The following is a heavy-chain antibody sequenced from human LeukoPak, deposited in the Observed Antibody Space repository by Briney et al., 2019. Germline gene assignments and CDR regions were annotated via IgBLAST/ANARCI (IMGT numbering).Heavy chain of an antibody. CDR3: ARDTGEDDFWSGYYHYYYYYYMDV. CDR2: IYTSGST. J-gene: IGHJ6*03. CDR1: GGSISSYY. Sequence: SETLSLTCTVSGGSISSYYWSWIRQPAGKGLEWIGRIYTSGSTNYNPSLKSRVTMSVDTSKNQFSLKLSSVTAADTAVYYCARDTGEDDFWSGYYHYYYYYYMDVWGKGTTVTVSS. D-gene: IGHD3-3*01. V-gene: IGHV4-4*07.